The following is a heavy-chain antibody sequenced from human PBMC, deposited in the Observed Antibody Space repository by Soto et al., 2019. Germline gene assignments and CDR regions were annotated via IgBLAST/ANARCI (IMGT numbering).Heavy chain of an antibody. J-gene: IGHJ3*02. D-gene: IGHD3-9*01. V-gene: IGHV4-59*01. CDR3: ARALILSGYYIHDAFDI. CDR2: IYYSGST. Sequence: PSETLSLTCTVSGGSISSYYWSWIRQPPGKGLEWIGYIYYSGSTNYNPSLKSRVTISVDTSKNQFSLKLSSATAADTAVYYCARALILSGYYIHDAFDIWGQGTMVTVSS. CDR1: GGSISSYY.